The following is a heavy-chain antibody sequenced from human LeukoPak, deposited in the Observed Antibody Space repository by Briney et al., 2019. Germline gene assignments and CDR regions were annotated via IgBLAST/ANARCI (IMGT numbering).Heavy chain of an antibody. CDR3: AKDDGYGLRSSDY. D-gene: IGHD1-26*01. CDR2: ISGSGDNT. V-gene: IGHV3-23*01. Sequence: GGSLRLSCAASGFTSSSYAMTWVRQAPGKGLEWVSAISGSGDNTYYADSVKGRFTISRDNSKNTLYLQMNSLIAEDTAVYYCAKDDGYGLRSSDYWGQGTLVTVSS. CDR1: GFTSSSYA. J-gene: IGHJ4*02.